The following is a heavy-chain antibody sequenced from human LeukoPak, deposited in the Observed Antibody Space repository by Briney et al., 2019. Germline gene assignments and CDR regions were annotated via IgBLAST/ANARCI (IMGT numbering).Heavy chain of an antibody. J-gene: IGHJ4*02. Sequence: GGSLRLSCAASGFTFSNYATHWVRQAPGKGLEWVANIDQDGSEKYCVDSVKGRFTISRDNAKNSLYLQMNSLRDEDTAVYHCARELSGFDYWGQGTLVTVSS. CDR1: GFTFSNYA. CDR3: ARELSGFDY. D-gene: IGHD3-3*01. V-gene: IGHV3-7*04. CDR2: IDQDGSEK.